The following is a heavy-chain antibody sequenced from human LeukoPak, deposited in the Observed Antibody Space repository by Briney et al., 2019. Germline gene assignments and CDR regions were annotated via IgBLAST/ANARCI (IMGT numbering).Heavy chain of an antibody. Sequence: PSETLSLTCTVSGGSISSYYWSWIRQPPGKGLEWIGYIYYSGSTNYNPSLKSRVTISVDTSKNQFSLKLSSVTAADTAVYYCARLGAARTYYYYGMDVWGQGTTVTVSS. V-gene: IGHV4-59*08. CDR1: GGSISSYY. D-gene: IGHD6-6*01. CDR3: ARLGAARTYYYYGMDV. J-gene: IGHJ6*02. CDR2: IYYSGST.